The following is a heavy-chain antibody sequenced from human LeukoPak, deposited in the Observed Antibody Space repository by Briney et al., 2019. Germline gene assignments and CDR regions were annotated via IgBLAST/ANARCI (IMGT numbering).Heavy chain of an antibody. CDR2: IYYSGST. D-gene: IGHD7-27*01. J-gene: IGHJ4*02. CDR3: ARDGEGDEGWDY. V-gene: IGHV4-59*11. Sequence: SETLSLTCTVSGVSSRIHYWSWIGQPPGKRREWIGYIYYSGSTNYNPSLKSRVTISVDTSKNQFSLNLSSVTAADTAVYYCARDGEGDEGWDYWGQGTLVTVSS. CDR1: GVSSRIHY.